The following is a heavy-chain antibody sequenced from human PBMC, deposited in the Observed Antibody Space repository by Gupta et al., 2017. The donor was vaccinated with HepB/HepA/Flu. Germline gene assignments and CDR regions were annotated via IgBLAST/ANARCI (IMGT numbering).Heavy chain of an antibody. J-gene: IGHJ6*02. CDR1: GFTFSSYA. Sequence: EVQLLESGGGWVQPGGSLRLSCAASGFTFSSYAMSWVRQPPGKGREWVSGISGSGGSTYYADSVKGRFTISRDNSKNTLYLQMNSLRAEDTAVYYCAKDQTKDFWSGYYRSSSYYYGMDVWGQGTTVTVSS. D-gene: IGHD3-3*01. V-gene: IGHV3-23*01. CDR3: AKDQTKDFWSGYYRSSSYYYGMDV. CDR2: ISGSGGST.